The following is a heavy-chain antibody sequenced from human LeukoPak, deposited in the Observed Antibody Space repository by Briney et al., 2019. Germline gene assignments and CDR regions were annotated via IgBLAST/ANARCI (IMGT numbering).Heavy chain of an antibody. V-gene: IGHV3-30*18. D-gene: IGHD3-10*02. CDR1: GSTFSTYG. CDR2: ITYDGSEK. CDR3: AKDLFWAVDY. Sequence: PGGSLRLSCAASGSTFSTYGMHWVRQAPGKGLEWVAVITYDGSEKYYAGSVRGRFTISRDISKNTLYLQMNSLRAEDTAVYFCAKDLFWAVDYWGQGALVTVSS. J-gene: IGHJ4*02.